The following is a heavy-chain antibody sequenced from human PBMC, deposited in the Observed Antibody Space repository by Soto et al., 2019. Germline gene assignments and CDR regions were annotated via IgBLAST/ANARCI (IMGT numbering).Heavy chain of an antibody. D-gene: IGHD1-20*01. CDR2: IYYSGIT. J-gene: IGHJ6*02. V-gene: IGHV4-39*07. CDR1: GDCITSRSSY. CDR3: ARYKSNDYYGMDV. Sequence: SETRSVTCTVSGDCITSRSSYYYWIRQPPGKGLEWIGSIYYSGITNYNPSLKSRVTISVDTSKNQFSLKLSSVTAADTAVYYCARYKSNDYYGMDVWGQGTTVTVSS.